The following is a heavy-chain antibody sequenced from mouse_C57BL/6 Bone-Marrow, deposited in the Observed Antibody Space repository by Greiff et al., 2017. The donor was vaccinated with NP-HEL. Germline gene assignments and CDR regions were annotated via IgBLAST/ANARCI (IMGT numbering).Heavy chain of an antibody. CDR3: AGTYGNYEFAY. V-gene: IGHV1-69*01. Sequence: QVHLQQPGAELVMPGASVKLSCKASGYTFTSYWMHWVKQRPGQGLEWIGEIDPSDSYTNYNQKFKGKSTLTVDKSSSTAYMQLSSLTSEDSAGYYCAGTYGNYEFAYWGQGTLVTVSA. CDR1: GYTFTSYW. D-gene: IGHD2-1*01. CDR2: IDPSDSYT. J-gene: IGHJ3*01.